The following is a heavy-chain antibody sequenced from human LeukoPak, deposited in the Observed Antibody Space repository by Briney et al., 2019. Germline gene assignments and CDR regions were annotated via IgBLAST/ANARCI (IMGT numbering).Heavy chain of an antibody. D-gene: IGHD3-3*01. CDR1: GYPFASYG. Sequence: ASVKVSCKASGYPFASYGISWVRQAPGQGLEWMGWISAYKGNTNYAQKFQGRVTMTTDTSTSTAYMELSSLRSEDTAVYYCARRMGNVLRFLEWLPRGAFDIWGQGTMVTVSS. V-gene: IGHV1-18*01. CDR3: ARRMGNVLRFLEWLPRGAFDI. CDR2: ISAYKGNT. J-gene: IGHJ3*02.